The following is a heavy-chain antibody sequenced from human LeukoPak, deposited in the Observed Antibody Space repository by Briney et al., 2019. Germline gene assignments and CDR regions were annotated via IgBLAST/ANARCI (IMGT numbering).Heavy chain of an antibody. V-gene: IGHV4-34*01. J-gene: IGHJ4*02. Sequence: SETLSLTCAVYGGSFSGYCWSWIRQPPGKGLEWIGEINHSGSTNYNPSLKSRVTISVDTSKNQFSLKLSSVTAADTAVYYCYGDSSLFDYWGQGTLVTVSS. CDR3: YGDSSLFDY. CDR1: GGSFSGYC. D-gene: IGHD4-17*01. CDR2: INHSGST.